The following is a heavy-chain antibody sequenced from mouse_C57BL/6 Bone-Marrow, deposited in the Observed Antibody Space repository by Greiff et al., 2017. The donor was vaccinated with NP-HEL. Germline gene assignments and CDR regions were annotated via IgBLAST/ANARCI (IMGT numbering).Heavy chain of an antibody. Sequence: QVQLQQSGAELARPGASVKLSCKASGYTFTSYGISWVKQRTGQGLEWIGEIYPRSGNTYYNEKFKGKATLTADKSSSTAYMELRSLTSEDSAVYFCAREMGLLYYFDYGGQGTTLTVSS. CDR2: IYPRSGNT. CDR3: AREMGLLYYFDY. D-gene: IGHD1-1*01. V-gene: IGHV1-81*01. J-gene: IGHJ2*01. CDR1: GYTFTSYG.